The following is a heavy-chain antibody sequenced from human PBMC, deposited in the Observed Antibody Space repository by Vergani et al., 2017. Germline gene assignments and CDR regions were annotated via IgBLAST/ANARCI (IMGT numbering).Heavy chain of an antibody. Sequence: QVQLQESGPGLVKPSETLSLTCTVSNDSVSNTFYYWGWIRQTPGKGLEWIGSIYYSGSTYDNPSLGSRVTMSVDTSKSQFSLKLSSVTAADTAVYYCTRHWAGVAANNWFDPWGQGTLVTVSS. V-gene: IGHV4-39*01. J-gene: IGHJ5*02. D-gene: IGHD2-15*01. CDR2: IYYSGST. CDR3: TRHWAGVAANNWFDP. CDR1: NDSVSNTFYY.